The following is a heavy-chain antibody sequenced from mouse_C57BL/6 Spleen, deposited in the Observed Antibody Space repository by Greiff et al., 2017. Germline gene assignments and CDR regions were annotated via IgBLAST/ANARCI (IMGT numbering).Heavy chain of an antibody. J-gene: IGHJ2*01. V-gene: IGHV1-64*01. CDR1: GYTFTSYW. Sequence: QVQLQQSGAELVKPGASVKLSCKASGYTFTSYWMHWVKQRPGQGLEWIGMIHPNSGSTNYNEKFKSKATLTVDKSSSTAYMQLSSLTSEDSAVYYCAKTAQATFDYWGQGTTLTVSS. CDR2: IHPNSGST. D-gene: IGHD3-2*02. CDR3: AKTAQATFDY.